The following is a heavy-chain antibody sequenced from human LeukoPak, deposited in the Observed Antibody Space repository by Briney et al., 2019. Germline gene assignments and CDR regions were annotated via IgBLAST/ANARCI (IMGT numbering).Heavy chain of an antibody. V-gene: IGHV3-23*01. CDR2: IGDSGGSI. CDR3: AKHRCSSTSCYEDY. CDR1: GFTFSSYA. J-gene: IGHJ4*02. Sequence: GGSLRLSCAASGFTFSSYAMSWVRQAPGKGLEWVSAIGDSGGSIYYADSVKGRFTISRDNSKNTLYLQMNSLRAEDTAVYYCAKHRCSSTSCYEDYWGQGTLVTVSS. D-gene: IGHD2-2*01.